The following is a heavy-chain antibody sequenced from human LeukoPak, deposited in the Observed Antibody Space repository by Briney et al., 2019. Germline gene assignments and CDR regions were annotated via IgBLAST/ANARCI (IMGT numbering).Heavy chain of an antibody. V-gene: IGHV4-4*07. J-gene: IGHJ6*02. CDR3: ARDYYDSSGYYLYYYYGMDV. Sequence: SETLSITCTVSGGSISSYYWSWIRQPAGKGLEWIGRIYTSGSTNYNPSLKSRVTMSVDTSKNQFSLKLSSVTAADTAVYYCARDYYDSSGYYLYYYYGMDVWGQGTTVTVSS. CDR2: IYTSGST. CDR1: GGSISSYY. D-gene: IGHD3-22*01.